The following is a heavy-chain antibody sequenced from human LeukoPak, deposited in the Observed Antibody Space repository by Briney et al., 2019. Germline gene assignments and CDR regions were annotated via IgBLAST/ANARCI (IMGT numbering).Heavy chain of an antibody. Sequence: PSETLSLTCRVSGASISGYYWSWIRQPPGKGLEWIGHMYYSGGTTYNPSLKSRVSISLDTPKKHFSLKLSSVTAADTAVYYCAGTGLFFDYWSQGPWSPSPQ. CDR1: GASISGYY. J-gene: IGHJ4*02. CDR3: AGTGLFFDY. CDR2: MYYSGGT. V-gene: IGHV4-59*01. D-gene: IGHD7-27*01.